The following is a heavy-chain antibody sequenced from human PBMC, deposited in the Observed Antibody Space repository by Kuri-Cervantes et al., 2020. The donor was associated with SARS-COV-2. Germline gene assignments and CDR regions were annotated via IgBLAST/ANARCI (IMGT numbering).Heavy chain of an antibody. J-gene: IGHJ6*02. V-gene: IGHV3-48*01. CDR2: ISSSSSTI. CDR3: ARVPPETQFLYYYYGMDV. CDR1: GFTFSSYS. Sequence: GESLKISCAASGFTFSSYSMNWVRQAPGKGLEWVSYISSSSSTIYYADSVKGRFTISRDNAKNSLYLQMNSLRAEDTAVYYCARVPPETQFLYYYYGMDVWGQGTTVTVSS.